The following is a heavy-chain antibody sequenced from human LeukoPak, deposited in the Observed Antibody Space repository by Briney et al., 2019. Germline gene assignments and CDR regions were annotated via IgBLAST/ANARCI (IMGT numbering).Heavy chain of an antibody. D-gene: IGHD2-2*01. Sequence: GGSLRLSCAASGFTFSGYYMSWIRQAPGKGLEWVSYISSSGSTIYYAVSVKGRFTISRDNAKNSLYLQMNSLRAEDTAVYYCAREGIVPAAPVDYWGQGTLVTVSS. J-gene: IGHJ4*02. CDR1: GFTFSGYY. V-gene: IGHV3-11*01. CDR3: AREGIVPAAPVDY. CDR2: ISSSGSTI.